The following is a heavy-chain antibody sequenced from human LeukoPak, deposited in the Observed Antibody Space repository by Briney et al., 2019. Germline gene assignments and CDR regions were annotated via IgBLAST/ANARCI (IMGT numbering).Heavy chain of an antibody. CDR1: GYTFTGYY. V-gene: IGHV1-2*06. CDR2: INPNSGGT. J-gene: IGHJ2*01. D-gene: IGHD3-22*01. CDR3: SRVMYYYDSSGYYRYWYFDL. Sequence: ASVKVSCKASGYTFTGYYMHWVRQAPGQGLEWMGRINPNSGGTNYAQKFQGRVTMTRDTSISTAYMELSRLRSADTAVYYCSRVMYYYDSSGYYRYWYFDLWGRGTLVTVSS.